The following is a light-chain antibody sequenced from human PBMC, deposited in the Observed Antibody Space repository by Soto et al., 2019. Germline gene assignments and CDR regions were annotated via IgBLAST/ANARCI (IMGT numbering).Light chain of an antibody. J-gene: IGKJ2*01. Sequence: DIVMTQSLDSLAVSLGERATINCKSSQSVSYSSNSKNYLAWYQQKPGQPPKLLIYWASTRESVVPDRFSGSGSGTDFTLTISSLQAEDVAVYYCHQYYTTPYTFGQGTKLEI. CDR2: WAS. CDR1: QSVSYSSNSKNY. V-gene: IGKV4-1*01. CDR3: HQYYTTPYT.